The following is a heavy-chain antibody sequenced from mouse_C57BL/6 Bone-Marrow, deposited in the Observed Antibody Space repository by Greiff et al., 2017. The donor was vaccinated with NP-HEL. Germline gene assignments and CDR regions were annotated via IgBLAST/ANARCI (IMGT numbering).Heavy chain of an antibody. CDR1: GFSLTSYG. Sequence: QVQLQQSGPGLVQPSQSLSITCTVSGFSLTSYGVHWVRQSPGKGLEWLGVIWSGGSTDYNVAFISRLSISKDNSKSQVFFKMNSLQADDTAIYYCARRDDGYSAWFAYWGQGTLVTVSA. D-gene: IGHD2-3*01. J-gene: IGHJ3*01. CDR3: ARRDDGYSAWFAY. V-gene: IGHV2-2*01. CDR2: IWSGGST.